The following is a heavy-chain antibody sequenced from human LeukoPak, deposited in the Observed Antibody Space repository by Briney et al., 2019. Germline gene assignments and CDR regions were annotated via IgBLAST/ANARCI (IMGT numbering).Heavy chain of an antibody. CDR1: GFIFSDYS. D-gene: IGHD4-23*01. J-gene: IGHJ4*02. Sequence: GGSLRLSCAASGFIFSDYSMNWVRQAPGKGLEWVSFISSSSSTVYYADSVKGRFTVSRDNAKNSLYLQMNSLRAEDTAVYYCAREAIFTSITPSDYWGQGTLVTVSS. CDR3: AREAIFTSITPSDY. V-gene: IGHV3-48*01. CDR2: ISSSSSTV.